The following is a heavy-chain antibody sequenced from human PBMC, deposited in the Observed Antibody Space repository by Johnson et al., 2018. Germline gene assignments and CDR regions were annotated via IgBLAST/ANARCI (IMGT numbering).Heavy chain of an antibody. J-gene: IGHJ6*01. CDR1: GFPFDNYA. Sequence: QVQLVESGGGVVQPGGPLRLSCAVSGFPFDNYAIHWVRQAPGKGLAWVAVKWYDGSNKYYSDSVKGRFIISRDNSQNTLYLQMNSMSGEDTAVFSWGREPPPWSTGPYGMDVWGQGTRVTVSS. CDR2: KWYDGSNK. CDR3: GREPPPWSTGPYGMDV. D-gene: IGHD2-15*01. V-gene: IGHV3-33*01.